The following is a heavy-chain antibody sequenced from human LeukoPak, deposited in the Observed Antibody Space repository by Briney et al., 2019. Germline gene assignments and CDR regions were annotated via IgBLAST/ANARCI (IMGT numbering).Heavy chain of an antibody. V-gene: IGHV3-7*01. CDR2: IKQDGSEK. CDR3: AREVDC. CDR1: GFTFSSDS. Sequence: HPGGSLRLSCAAAGFTFSSDSMNWVRQAPGKGLEWVANIKQDGSEKYYVDSVKGRFTISRDNAKNSLYLQMNILRDEDTAVYYCAREVDCWGQGTLVTVSS. J-gene: IGHJ4*02.